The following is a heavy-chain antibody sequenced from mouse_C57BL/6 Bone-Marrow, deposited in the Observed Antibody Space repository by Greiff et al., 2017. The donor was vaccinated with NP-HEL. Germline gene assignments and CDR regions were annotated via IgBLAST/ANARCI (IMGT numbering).Heavy chain of an antibody. D-gene: IGHD4-1*01. J-gene: IGHJ2*01. CDR2: IRNKANGYTT. CDR3: AVNWDNFDY. Sequence: EVQLQESGGGLVQPGGSLSLSCAASGFTFTDYYMSWVRQPPGKALEWLGFIRNKANGYTTEYSASVKGRFTISRDNSQSILYLQMNALRAEDSATYYCAVNWDNFDYWGQGTTLTVSS. V-gene: IGHV7-3*01. CDR1: GFTFTDYY.